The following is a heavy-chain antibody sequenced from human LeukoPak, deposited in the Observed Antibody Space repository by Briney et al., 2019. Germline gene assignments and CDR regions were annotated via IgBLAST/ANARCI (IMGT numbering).Heavy chain of an antibody. J-gene: IGHJ4*02. CDR3: ARDLGYYDSSGYPSAAD. V-gene: IGHV3-23*01. Sequence: GGSLRLSCAASGFTFSSYAMSWVRQAPGKGLEWVSAISGSGGSTYYADSVKGRFTISRDNSKNSLYLQMNSLRAEDTAVYYCARDLGYYDSSGYPSAADWGQGTLVTVSS. CDR1: GFTFSSYA. D-gene: IGHD3-22*01. CDR2: ISGSGGST.